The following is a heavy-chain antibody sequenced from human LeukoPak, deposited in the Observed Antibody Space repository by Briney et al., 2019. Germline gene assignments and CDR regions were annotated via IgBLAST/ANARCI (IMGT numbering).Heavy chain of an antibody. J-gene: IGHJ4*02. D-gene: IGHD5-24*01. CDR3: ALGEGYTDRGWYFDY. CDR1: GGTFSSYA. Sequence: SVRVSCKASGGTFSSYATSWVPQAPGQGREWRGGIILIFGTASYTQKSQGRVTSTADKSTSTAYMELSSLRSEDTAVYYCALGEGYTDRGWYFDYWGQGTLVTVSS. V-gene: IGHV1-69*06. CDR2: IILIFGTA.